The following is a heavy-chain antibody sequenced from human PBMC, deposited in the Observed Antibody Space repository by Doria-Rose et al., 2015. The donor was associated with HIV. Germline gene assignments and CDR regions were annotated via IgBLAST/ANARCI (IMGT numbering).Heavy chain of an antibody. J-gene: IGHJ4*02. CDR1: GVSLSSPGMG. CDR3: ARIKSSRWYHKYYFDF. V-gene: IGHV2-26*01. Sequence: QESGPVLVKPTETLTLTCTVSGVSLSSPGMGVSWIRQSPGKALEWLANIFSDDERSYKTSLKSRLTICRGTSKSQVVLTLTDMDPVDTATYYCARIKSSRWYHKYYFDFWGQGTLVIVSA. D-gene: IGHD6-13*01. CDR2: IFSDDER.